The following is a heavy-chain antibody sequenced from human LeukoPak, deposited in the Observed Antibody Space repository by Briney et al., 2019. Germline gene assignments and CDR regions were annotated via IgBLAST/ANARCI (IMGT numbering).Heavy chain of an antibody. V-gene: IGHV3-23*01. CDR3: ARGRYYDNSVYYYFDY. CDR2: LSGSGGST. CDR1: GFTFSSYA. J-gene: IGHJ4*02. D-gene: IGHD3-22*01. Sequence: GGSLRLSCAASGFTFSSYAMSWVRQAPGKGLEWVSALSGSGGSTYYADSVKGRFTISRDTSKNTLYLQMNSLRAEDTAVYYCARGRYYDNSVYYYFDYWGQGTLVTVSS.